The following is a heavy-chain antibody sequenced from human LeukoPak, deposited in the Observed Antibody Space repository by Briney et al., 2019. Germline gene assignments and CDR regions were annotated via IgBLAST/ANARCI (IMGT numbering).Heavy chain of an antibody. CDR3: ARDGIPGLLWFGDPGQGGHWFDP. CDR2: INPNSGGT. V-gene: IGHV1-2*02. CDR1: GYTFTGYY. Sequence: GASVKVSCKASGYTFTGYYMHWVRQAPGQGLEWMGWINPNSGGTNYAQKFQGRVTMTRDTSISTAYMELSRLRSDDTAVYYCARDGIPGLLWFGDPGQGGHWFDPWGQGTLVTVSS. D-gene: IGHD3-10*01. J-gene: IGHJ5*02.